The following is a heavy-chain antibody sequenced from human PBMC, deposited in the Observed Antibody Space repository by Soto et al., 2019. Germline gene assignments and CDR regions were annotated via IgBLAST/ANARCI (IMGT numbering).Heavy chain of an antibody. CDR3: ARSRRSYYYYGMDV. CDR2: RIPIFGTA. J-gene: IGHJ6*02. V-gene: IGHV1-69*13. CDR1: GGTXISYA. Sequence: SXKVSFKASGGTXISYAIRLVRQAPGQGLEWMGGRIPIFGTANYAQKFQGRVTITADESTSTAYMELSSLRSEDTAVYYCARSRRSYYYYGMDVWGQGTTVTVSS.